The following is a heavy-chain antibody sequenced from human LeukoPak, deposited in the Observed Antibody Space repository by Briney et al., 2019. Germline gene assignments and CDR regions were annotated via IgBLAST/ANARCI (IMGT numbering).Heavy chain of an antibody. Sequence: PGGSLRLSCAASGFXFSNFAMTWVRQAPGKGLEWASCMVGSSSTYYADSLKGRFTISRDNSENTLYLRMNNLRAEDTAVYYCASDYPNFDYWRQGPLVTVSS. D-gene: IGHD2-8*01. CDR1: GFXFSNFA. CDR2: MVGSSST. CDR3: ASDYPNFDY. V-gene: IGHV3-21*04. J-gene: IGHJ4*02.